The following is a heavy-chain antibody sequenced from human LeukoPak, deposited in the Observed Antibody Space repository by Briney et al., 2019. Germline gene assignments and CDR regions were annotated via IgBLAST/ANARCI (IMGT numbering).Heavy chain of an antibody. V-gene: IGHV3-23*01. CDR1: GFTFRDSA. CDR3: AKDIEASI. J-gene: IGHJ4*02. Sequence: PGGSLRLSCAAPGFTFRDSAMDWGRQAPGKGLEWVSLISHSGANTLYADSVKGRFTVSRDNSKNMMYLQMNSLRAEDTAVYYCAKDIEASIWGQGTLVTVSS. D-gene: IGHD2-15*01. CDR2: ISHSGANT.